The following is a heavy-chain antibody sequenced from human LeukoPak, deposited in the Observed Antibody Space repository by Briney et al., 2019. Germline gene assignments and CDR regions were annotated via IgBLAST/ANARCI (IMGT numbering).Heavy chain of an antibody. J-gene: IGHJ4*02. CDR3: AHITPYQPLLY. CDR2: IYWDDDK. D-gene: IGHD2-2*01. CDR1: GFSLSTSGVG. V-gene: IGHV2-5*02. Sequence: GSGPTLVNPTPTLTLTGTFSGFSLSTSGVGVCWIRQAPGEALEWLALIYWDDDKRYSPSLKSRLTITKDTSKNQVVLTMTNMDPVDTATYYCAHITPYQPLLYWGQGTLVTVSS.